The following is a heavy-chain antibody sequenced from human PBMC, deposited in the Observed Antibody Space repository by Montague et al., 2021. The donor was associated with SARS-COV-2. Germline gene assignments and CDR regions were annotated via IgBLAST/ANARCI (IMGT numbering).Heavy chain of an antibody. CDR3: ARVLVVTYYGMDV. CDR1: GFTFSSYE. Sequence: SLRLSCAASGFTFSSYEMNWVRQAPGKGLEWVSYISSSGSTIYYADSVKGRFTISRDNAKNSLYLQMNSLRAEDTAVDYCARVLVVTYYGMDVWGQGTTVTVSS. CDR2: ISSSGSTI. J-gene: IGHJ6*02. D-gene: IGHD3-22*01. V-gene: IGHV3-48*03.